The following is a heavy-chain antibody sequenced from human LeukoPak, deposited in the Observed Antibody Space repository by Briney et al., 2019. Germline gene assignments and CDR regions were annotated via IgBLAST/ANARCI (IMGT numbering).Heavy chain of an antibody. CDR2: ISGSGGST. CDR3: AKDSSGSRTFDY. J-gene: IGHJ4*02. V-gene: IGHV3-23*01. CDR1: GFTFSSYA. D-gene: IGHD1-26*01. Sequence: GGSLRLSCAASGFTFSSYAMSWVRQAPGKGLEWVSAISGSGGSTYYADSVKGRFTISRDNSKNTLYLQMNSLRAEGTAVYYCAKDSSGSRTFDYWGQGTLVTVSS.